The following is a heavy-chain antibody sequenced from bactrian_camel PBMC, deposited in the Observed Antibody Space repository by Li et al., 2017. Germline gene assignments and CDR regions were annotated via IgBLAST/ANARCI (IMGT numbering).Heavy chain of an antibody. CDR3: AAGVRAAADCGTTGAMFSY. CDR2: ISTLSRT. Sequence: VQLVESGGGSVQAGGSLRLSCAASSDTYSYSCMGWFRQAPGKEREGIAAISTLSRTYYADSLAGRFTISRDYKTVYLQMDSMKPEDTGIYYCAAGVRAAADCGTTGAMFSYWGQGTQVTVS. D-gene: IGHD1*01. V-gene: IGHV3S53*01. J-gene: IGHJ4*01. CDR1: SDTYSYSC.